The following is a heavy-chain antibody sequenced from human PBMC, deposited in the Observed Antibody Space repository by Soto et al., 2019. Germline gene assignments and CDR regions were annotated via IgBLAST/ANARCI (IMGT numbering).Heavy chain of an antibody. D-gene: IGHD2-8*01. Sequence: PGGSLRLSCAASGFTFSSYVMHWVRQAPGKGLEWVAVIWYDGSNKYYADSVKGRFTISRDNSKNTLYLQMNSLRAEDTAVYYCARGCSGWCMPMGTMGYYGMDVWGEGTTVTVSS. CDR1: GFTFSSYV. V-gene: IGHV3-33*01. CDR2: IWYDGSNK. J-gene: IGHJ6*04. CDR3: ARGCSGWCMPMGTMGYYGMDV.